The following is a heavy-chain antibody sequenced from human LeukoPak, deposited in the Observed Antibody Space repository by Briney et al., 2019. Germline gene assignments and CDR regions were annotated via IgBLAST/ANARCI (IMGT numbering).Heavy chain of an antibody. CDR3: GRDNNYKVDV. CDR2: IKTDGSVT. CDR1: GFSFSDYW. J-gene: IGHJ6*04. V-gene: IGHV3-74*01. D-gene: IGHD4-11*01. Sequence: PGGSLRLSCAASGFSFSDYWMVWVRQAPGKGLVWVSNIKTDGSVTNYADSVKGRSTISRDNAKNTLYLQMNSLRVEDTAVYYCGRDNNYKVDVWGKGTTVTVSS.